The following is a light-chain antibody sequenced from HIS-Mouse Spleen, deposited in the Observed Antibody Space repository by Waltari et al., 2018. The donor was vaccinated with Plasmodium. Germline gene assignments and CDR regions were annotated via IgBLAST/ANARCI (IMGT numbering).Light chain of an antibody. V-gene: IGKV3-15*01. CDR1: QSVSRN. CDR3: QQYKNWPWT. Sequence: EIVMTQSPATLSVSPGERATLSCRASQSVSRNLAWYQQKPGQAPRRLIYGASTSATGIPARFSGSGSGTECTLTISSMQSEDFAVYYCQQYKNWPWTFGQGTKVEIK. J-gene: IGKJ1*01. CDR2: GAS.